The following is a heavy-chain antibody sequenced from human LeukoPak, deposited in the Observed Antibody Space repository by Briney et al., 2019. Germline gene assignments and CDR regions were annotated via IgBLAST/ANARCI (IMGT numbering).Heavy chain of an antibody. D-gene: IGHD3-9*01. CDR3: AAYDILTGYYLFDY. Sequence: SETLSLTCTVSGGSISSYYWSWIRQPAGKGLEWIGRIYTSGSTNYNPSLKSRVTMSVDTSKNQFSLKLSSVTAADTAVYYCAAYDILTGYYLFDYWGQGTLVTVSS. V-gene: IGHV4-4*07. J-gene: IGHJ4*02. CDR2: IYTSGST. CDR1: GGSISSYY.